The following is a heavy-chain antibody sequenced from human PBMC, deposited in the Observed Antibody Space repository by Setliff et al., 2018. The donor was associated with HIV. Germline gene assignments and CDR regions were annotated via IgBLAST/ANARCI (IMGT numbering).Heavy chain of an antibody. CDR1: GGSVNDFY. CDR2: IHPSGST. D-gene: IGHD2-21*02. CDR3: ATLDHSGGNFLAY. V-gene: IGHV4-4*09. Sequence: SETLSLTCTVSGGSVNDFYCNWIRQPPGKGPEWTGYIHPSGSTIYNPSLKSRITISLDTSKEQFSLELSSATAADTAVYYCATLDHSGGNFLAYWGQGSLVTVSS. J-gene: IGHJ4*02.